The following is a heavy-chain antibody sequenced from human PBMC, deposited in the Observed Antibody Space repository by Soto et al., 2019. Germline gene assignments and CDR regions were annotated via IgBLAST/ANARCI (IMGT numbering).Heavy chain of an antibody. CDR3: ARWTILVVAEKLYNWFDP. Sequence: QVQLQESGPGLVKPSGTLSLTCAVSGGAISSSNWWSWVRQPPGKGLEWIGEIYHSGSTNYNPSLKSRLTISVDKSKNQFSLKLSSVTAADTAVYYWARWTILVVAEKLYNWFDPWGQGTLVTVSS. CDR2: IYHSGST. CDR1: GGAISSSNW. D-gene: IGHD2-15*01. V-gene: IGHV4-4*02. J-gene: IGHJ5*02.